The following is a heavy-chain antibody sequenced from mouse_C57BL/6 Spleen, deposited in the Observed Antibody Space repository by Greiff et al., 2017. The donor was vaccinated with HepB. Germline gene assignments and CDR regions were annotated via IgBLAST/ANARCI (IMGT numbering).Heavy chain of an antibody. D-gene: IGHD1-1*01. Sequence: VQLKQSGPELVKPGASVKMSCKASGYTFTDYNMHWVKQSHGKSLEWIGYINPNNGGTSYNQKFKGKATLTVNKSSSTAYMELRSLTSEDSAVYYCARWDYYGSSYDYFDYWGQGTTLTVSS. CDR1: GYTFTDYN. CDR3: ARWDYYGSSYDYFDY. J-gene: IGHJ2*01. CDR2: INPNNGGT. V-gene: IGHV1-22*01.